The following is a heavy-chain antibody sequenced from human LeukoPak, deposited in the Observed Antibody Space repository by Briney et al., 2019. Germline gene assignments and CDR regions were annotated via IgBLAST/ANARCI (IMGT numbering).Heavy chain of an antibody. CDR3: ARETFGSGSYPDF. V-gene: IGHV3-33*01. Sequence: GRSLRLSCAAFGFAFNTYVMHWVRQAPGQGLEWVALIWHDGSHKFYSNSVRGQFTISRDNSKNTVSLQMNNLRPEDTAVYYCARETFGSGSYPDFWGQGTLVTVSS. D-gene: IGHD3-10*01. J-gene: IGHJ4*02. CDR2: IWHDGSHK. CDR1: GFAFNTYV.